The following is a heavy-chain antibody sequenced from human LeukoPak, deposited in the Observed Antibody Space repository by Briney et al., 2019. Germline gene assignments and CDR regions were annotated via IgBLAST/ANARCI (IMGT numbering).Heavy chain of an antibody. CDR3: ARDSIVRGNIGNDMDV. CDR2: ISHSGRTM. J-gene: IGHJ6*03. V-gene: IGHV3-11*01. Sequence: GGSLRLSCAASGFTFSDYYMSWIRQAPGKGLEWVSYISHSGRTMYYADSVKGRFTISRDNAKNSLYLQMDSLRAGDTAVYYCARDSIVRGNIGNDMDVWGRGTTVTVSS. CDR1: GFTFSDYY. D-gene: IGHD2-8*01.